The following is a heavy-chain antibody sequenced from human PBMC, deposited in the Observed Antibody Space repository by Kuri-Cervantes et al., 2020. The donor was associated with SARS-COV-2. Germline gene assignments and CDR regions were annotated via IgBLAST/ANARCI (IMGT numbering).Heavy chain of an antibody. CDR2: IYYSGRT. Sequence: SGTLSLTCTVSGGSTSSGDYYWSWIRQPPGKGLEWIGYIYYSGRTYYNPSLKSRVTISVDTSKNQFSLTLSSVSAADTAVYYCARGLILGELSLYQNCYYYYGMDVWGQGTTVTVSS. CDR3: ARGLILGELSLYQNCYYYYGMDV. V-gene: IGHV4-30-4*01. J-gene: IGHJ6*02. CDR1: GGSTSSGDYY. D-gene: IGHD3-16*02.